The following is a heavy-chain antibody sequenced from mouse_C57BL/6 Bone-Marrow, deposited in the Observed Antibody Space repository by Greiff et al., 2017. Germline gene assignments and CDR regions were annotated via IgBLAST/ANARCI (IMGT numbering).Heavy chain of an antibody. J-gene: IGHJ4*01. D-gene: IGHD1-1*01. CDR1: GFTFSDYY. CDR2: ISNGGGST. Sequence: EVQRVESGGGLVQPGGSLKLSCAASGFTFSDYYMYWVRQTPEKRLEWVAYISNGGGSTYYPDTVKGRFTISRDNAKNTLYLQMSRLKSEDTAMYYCARHRTVVRAMDYWGQGTSVTVSS. CDR3: ARHRTVVRAMDY. V-gene: IGHV5-12*01.